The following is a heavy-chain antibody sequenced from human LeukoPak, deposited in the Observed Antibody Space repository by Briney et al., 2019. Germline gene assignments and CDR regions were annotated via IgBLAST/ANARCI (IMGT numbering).Heavy chain of an antibody. J-gene: IGHJ4*02. CDR3: ARGLRYFDWLSGLFD. CDR2: INHSGST. CDR1: GGSFSGYY. V-gene: IGHV4-34*01. D-gene: IGHD3-9*01. Sequence: SETLSLTCAVYGGSFSGYYWSWIRQPPGKGLEWIGEINHSGSTNYNPSLKSRVTTSVDTSKNQFSLKLSSVTAADTAVYYCARGLRYFDWLSGLFDWGQGTLVTVSS.